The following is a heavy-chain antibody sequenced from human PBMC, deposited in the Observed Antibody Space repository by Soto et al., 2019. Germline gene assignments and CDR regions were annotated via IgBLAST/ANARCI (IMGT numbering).Heavy chain of an antibody. V-gene: IGHV3-30*18. Sequence: QVQLVESGGGVVQPGRSLRLSCAASGFTFSSYGMHWVRQAPGKGLEWVAVISYDGSYKYYADSMKGRVTISRDNSXYTLYVQMNSLRAEDTAVYYCAKEGSVVATTPDFDYWGQGTLVTVSS. CDR3: AKEGSVVATTPDFDY. CDR1: GFTFSSYG. CDR2: ISYDGSYK. D-gene: IGHD5-12*01. J-gene: IGHJ4*02.